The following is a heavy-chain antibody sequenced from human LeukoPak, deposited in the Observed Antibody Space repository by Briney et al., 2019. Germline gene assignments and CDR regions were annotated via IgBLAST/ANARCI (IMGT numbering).Heavy chain of an antibody. D-gene: IGHD3-22*01. Sequence: GGSLRLSCAASGLTFSNTWMSWVRQAPGKRLEWVGRIKSKTVGGTADYAAPVKDRFTISRDDSKNTVYQQMNSLKTEDTAVYYCSTEWLLPDYWGQRTLVTVSS. J-gene: IGHJ4*02. CDR3: STEWLLPDY. V-gene: IGHV3-15*01. CDR2: IKSKTVGGTA. CDR1: GLTFSNTW.